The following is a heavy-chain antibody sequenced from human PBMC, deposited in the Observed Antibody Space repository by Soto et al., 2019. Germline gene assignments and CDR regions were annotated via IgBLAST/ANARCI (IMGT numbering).Heavy chain of an antibody. CDR2: IIPILGIA. V-gene: IGHV1-69*02. CDR1: GGTFSSY. Sequence: QVQLVQSGAEVKKPGSSVKVSCKASGGTFSSYISWVRQAPGQGLAWMGRIIPILGIANYAQKFQGKVTITADKSTSTAYMELSSLRSEDTAVYYCANLATADTLDYWGQGTLVTVSS. CDR3: ANLATADTLDY. J-gene: IGHJ4*02. D-gene: IGHD6-13*01.